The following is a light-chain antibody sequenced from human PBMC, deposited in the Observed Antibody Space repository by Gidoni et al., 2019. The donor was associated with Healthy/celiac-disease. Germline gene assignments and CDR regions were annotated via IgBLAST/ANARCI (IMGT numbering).Light chain of an antibody. J-gene: IGLJ1*01. CDR2: DVS. CDR1: SSDVGCYNY. Sequence: QSALTQPRSVSGSPGQSVTISCTGTSSDVGCYNYVSWYQQHPGKAPKLMIYDVSKRPSGVPDRFSGSKSGNTASLTISGLQAEDEADYYCCSYAGSNFYVFGTGTKVTVL. CDR3: CSYAGSNFYV. V-gene: IGLV2-11*01.